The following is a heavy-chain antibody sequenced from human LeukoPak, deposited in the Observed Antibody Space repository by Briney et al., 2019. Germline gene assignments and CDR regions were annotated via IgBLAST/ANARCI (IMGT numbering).Heavy chain of an antibody. Sequence: PGGSLRLSCAASGFSFSSNAMSWVRQAPGKGLEWVSSISGSGGSTYYADSVKGRFTISRDNSKNTLYLQMNSLRPEDTAVYYCATAQRGIAAANDAFDIWGQGTMVTVSS. CDR1: GFSFSSNA. CDR2: ISGSGGST. J-gene: IGHJ3*02. V-gene: IGHV3-23*01. D-gene: IGHD6-25*01. CDR3: ATAQRGIAAANDAFDI.